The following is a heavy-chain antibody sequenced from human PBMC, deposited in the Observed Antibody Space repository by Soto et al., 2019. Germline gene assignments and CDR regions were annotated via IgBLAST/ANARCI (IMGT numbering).Heavy chain of an antibody. CDR1: GGSFSGYY. J-gene: IGHJ6*04. V-gene: IGHV4-34*01. CDR2: INHSGST. D-gene: IGHD3-10*01. CDR3: ASGGRKVRGVTPPYYYYGMDV. Sequence: SETLSLTCAVYGGSFSGYYWSWIRQPPGKGLEWIGEINHSGSTNYNPSLKSRVTISVDTSKNQFSLKLSSVTAADTAVYYCASGGRKVRGVTPPYYYYGMDVWGEGTTVTVSS.